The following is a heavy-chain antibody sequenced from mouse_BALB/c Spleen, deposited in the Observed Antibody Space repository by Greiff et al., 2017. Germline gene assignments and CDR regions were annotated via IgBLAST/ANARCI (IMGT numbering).Heavy chain of an antibody. CDR2: ISSGSSTI. V-gene: IGHV5-17*02. Sequence: EVQVVESGGGLVQPGGSRKLSCAASGFTFSSFGMHWVRQAPEKGLEWVAYISSGSSTIYYADTVKGRFTISRDNPKNTLFLQMTSLRSEDTAMYYCARDGTLYYAMDYWGQGTSVTVSS. CDR3: ARDGTLYYAMDY. CDR1: GFTFSSFG. J-gene: IGHJ4*01.